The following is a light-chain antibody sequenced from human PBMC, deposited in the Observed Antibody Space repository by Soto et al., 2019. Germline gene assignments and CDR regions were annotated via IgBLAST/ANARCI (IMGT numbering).Light chain of an antibody. Sequence: QSALTQRASVSGSPGQSITISCTGTSSDVGGYNYVSWYQQHPGKAPKLMIYDVGNRPSGVSNRFSGSKSGNTASLTISGLQAEDEADYYCSSYTSSSTLLYVFGNGTKVTVL. CDR2: DVG. J-gene: IGLJ1*01. CDR3: SSYTSSSTLLYV. CDR1: SSDVGGYNY. V-gene: IGLV2-14*01.